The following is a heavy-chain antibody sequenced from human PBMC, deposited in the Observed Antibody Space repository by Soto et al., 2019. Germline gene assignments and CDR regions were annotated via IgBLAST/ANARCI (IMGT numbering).Heavy chain of an antibody. CDR1: GFTVSSNY. CDR3: AKALFSGAAPPHWAFDI. V-gene: IGHV3-23*01. Sequence: PGGSLRLSCAASGFTVSSNYMSWVRQAPGKGLEWVSVISGSGGSTYYADSVKGRFTISRDNSKNTLYLQMNSLRAEDTAVYYCAKALFSGAAPPHWAFDIWGQGTMVTVSS. D-gene: IGHD3-10*01. CDR2: ISGSGGST. J-gene: IGHJ3*02.